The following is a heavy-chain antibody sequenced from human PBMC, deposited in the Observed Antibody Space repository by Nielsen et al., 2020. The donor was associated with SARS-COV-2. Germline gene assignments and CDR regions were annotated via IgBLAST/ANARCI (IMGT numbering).Heavy chain of an antibody. D-gene: IGHD3-22*01. CDR1: GGSISSYY. CDR2: IYYSGST. J-gene: IGHJ3*02. V-gene: IGHV4-59*08. Sequence: SETLSLTCTVSGGSISSYYWSWIRQPPGKGLEWIGYIYYSGSTNYNPSLKSRLTISVETSTYQFSLKLSSVTAADTAVYYCARHYYDGSGYHLPDAFDIWGQGTMVTVSS. CDR3: ARHYYDGSGYHLPDAFDI.